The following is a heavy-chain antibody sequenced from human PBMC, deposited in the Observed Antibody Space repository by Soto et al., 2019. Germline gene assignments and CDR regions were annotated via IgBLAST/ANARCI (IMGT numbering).Heavy chain of an antibody. Sequence: QVQLQQWGAGLLKPSETLSLTCAVYGGSFSGYQWSWIRQPPGKGLEWMGEINDSGNINYNPSLKSRVTVLPEKPKKQISLKLSSVTAADSAVYYCARDLILWFGELSRRGGYYYYMDVWGKGTTVTVSS. D-gene: IGHD3-10*01. V-gene: IGHV4-34*01. J-gene: IGHJ6*03. CDR2: INDSGNI. CDR1: GGSFSGYQ. CDR3: ARDLILWFGELSRRGGYYYYMDV.